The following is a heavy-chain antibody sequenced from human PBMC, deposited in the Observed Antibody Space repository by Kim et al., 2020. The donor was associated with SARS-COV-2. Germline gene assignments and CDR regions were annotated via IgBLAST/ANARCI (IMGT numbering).Heavy chain of an antibody. Sequence: SETLSLTCTVSGGSISSGSYYWSWIRQPAGKGLEWIGRIYTSGSTNYNPSLKSRVTISVDTSKNQFSLKLSSGTAADTAVYYCARGGYYDSSGPLYYFDYCGKVTLVTVSS. J-gene: IGHJ4*02. CDR2: IYTSGST. D-gene: IGHD3-22*01. CDR1: GGSISSGSYY. CDR3: ARGGYYDSSGPLYYFDY. V-gene: IGHV4-61*02.